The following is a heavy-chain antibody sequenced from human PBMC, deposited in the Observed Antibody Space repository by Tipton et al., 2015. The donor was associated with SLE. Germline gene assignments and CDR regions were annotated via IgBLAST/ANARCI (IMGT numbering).Heavy chain of an antibody. D-gene: IGHD3-10*01. CDR1: GFTFDDYT. V-gene: IGHV3-43*01. CDR3: AKAMVRGVIRPYYFDY. Sequence: SLRLSCAASGFTFDDYTMHWVRQAPGKGLEWVSLISWDGGSTYYADSVKGRFTISRDNSKNSLYLQMNSLRTEDTALYYCAKAMVRGVIRPYYFDYWDQGTLVTVSS. J-gene: IGHJ4*02. CDR2: ISWDGGST.